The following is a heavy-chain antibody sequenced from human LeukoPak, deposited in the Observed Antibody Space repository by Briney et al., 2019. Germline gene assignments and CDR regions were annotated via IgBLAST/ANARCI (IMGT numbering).Heavy chain of an antibody. D-gene: IGHD6-13*01. CDR3: AGSSSWSPRWWFDP. Sequence: GASVKGSCKASGYTFTSYGISWVRQAPGQGLEWMGWISAYNGNTNYAQKLQGRVTMTTDTSTSTAYMELRSLRSDDTAVYYCAGSSSWSPRWWFDPWGQGTLVTVSS. J-gene: IGHJ5*02. CDR1: GYTFTSYG. CDR2: ISAYNGNT. V-gene: IGHV1-18*01.